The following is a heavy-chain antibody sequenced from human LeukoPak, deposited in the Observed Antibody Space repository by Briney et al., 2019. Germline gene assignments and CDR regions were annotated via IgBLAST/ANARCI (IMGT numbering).Heavy chain of an antibody. CDR1: GFTFSSYG. Sequence: GGSLRLSCAASGFTFSSYGMHWVRQAPGKGLEWVAFIRYNGSNKYYGDSVKGRFTISRDNSKNTLYLQMNSLRAEDTAVYYCAKDGPRYCSSTSCYEIDYWGQGTLVTVSS. J-gene: IGHJ4*02. CDR2: IRYNGSNK. CDR3: AKDGPRYCSSTSCYEIDY. D-gene: IGHD2-2*01. V-gene: IGHV3-30*02.